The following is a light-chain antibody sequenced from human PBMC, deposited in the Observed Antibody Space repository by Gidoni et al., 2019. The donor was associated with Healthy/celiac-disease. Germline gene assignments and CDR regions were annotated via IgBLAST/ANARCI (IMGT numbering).Light chain of an antibody. CDR3: QQLNSYPHX. V-gene: IGKV1-9*01. Sequence: DIQLTQSPSFLSASVGDRVTITCRASQGISSYLAWYQQKPGKAPKLLIYAASTLQSGVPSRFSGSGSGTEFTLTISSLQPEDFATYYCQQLNSYPHXFXQGTKLEIK. CDR1: QGISSY. J-gene: IGKJ2*01. CDR2: AAS.